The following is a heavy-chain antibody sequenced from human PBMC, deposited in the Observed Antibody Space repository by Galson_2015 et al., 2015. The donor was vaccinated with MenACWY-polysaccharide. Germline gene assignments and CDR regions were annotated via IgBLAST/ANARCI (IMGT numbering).Heavy chain of an antibody. CDR1: GFTFSRYD. CDR2: IGTAGDT. J-gene: IGHJ6*02. D-gene: IGHD3-10*01. V-gene: IGHV3-13*01. CDR3: AREAYKVESRRGVYYYGMDV. Sequence: SLRLSCAASGFTFSRYDMHWVRQVTGKGLEWVSAIGTAGDTHYPDSVKGRFTISRGNARDSLYLQINSLRAGDTAVYYCAREAYKVESRRGVYYYGMDVWGQGTTVTVSS.